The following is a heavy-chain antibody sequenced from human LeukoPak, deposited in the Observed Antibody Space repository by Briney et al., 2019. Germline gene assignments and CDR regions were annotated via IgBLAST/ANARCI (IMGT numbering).Heavy chain of an antibody. CDR2: IDPSDSYT. CDR3: ARHTICSGSF. J-gene: IGHJ4*02. V-gene: IGHV5-10-1*01. D-gene: IGHD1-26*01. Sequence: GESLKISCQASGYSFTSYWISWVRQMPGKGLEWMGRIDPSDSYTNYSPSFQGHVTISADKSISTAYLQWSSLKASDTAMYYCARHTICSGSFWGQGTLVTVSS. CDR1: GYSFTSYW.